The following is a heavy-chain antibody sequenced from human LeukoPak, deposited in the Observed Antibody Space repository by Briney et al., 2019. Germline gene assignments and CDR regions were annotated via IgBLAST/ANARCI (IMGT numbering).Heavy chain of an antibody. V-gene: IGHV4-34*01. CDR1: GGSFSGYY. CDR2: INHSGST. CDR3: ARGDPGYCSSTSCYPPNFDY. J-gene: IGHJ4*02. D-gene: IGHD2-2*03. Sequence: SETLSLTCAVCGGSFSGYYWSWLRQPPGKGLEWIGEINHSGSTNYNPSLKSRVTISVDTSKNQFSLKLSSVTAADTAVYYCARGDPGYCSSTSCYPPNFDYWGQGTLVTVSS.